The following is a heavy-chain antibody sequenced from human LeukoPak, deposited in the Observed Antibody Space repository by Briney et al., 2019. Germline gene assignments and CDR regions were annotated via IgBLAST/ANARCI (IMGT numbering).Heavy chain of an antibody. J-gene: IGHJ4*02. V-gene: IGHV3-53*01. CDR3: ARDLPYYYDSSGPGD. CDR2: IYSGGST. D-gene: IGHD3-22*01. Sequence: GGSLRLSCAASGFTVSSNYMSWVRQAPGKGLEWVSVIYSGGSTYYADSVKGRFTISRDNSKNTLYLQMNSLRAEDTAVYYCARDLPYYYDSSGPGDWGQGTLVTVSS. CDR1: GFTVSSNY.